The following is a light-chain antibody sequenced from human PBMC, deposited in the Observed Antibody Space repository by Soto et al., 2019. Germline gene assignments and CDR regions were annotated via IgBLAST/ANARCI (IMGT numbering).Light chain of an antibody. CDR2: GSS. CDR3: QQYGSSPT. J-gene: IGKJ1*01. V-gene: IGKV3-20*01. CDR1: QSVSSSY. Sequence: DIVLTQSPGTLSLPPGERATLSCRASQSVSSSYLAWYQQKPDQAPRLLIYGSSSRATGIPDRFSGSGSGTDFTLTIGRLEPEDFAVYYCQQYGSSPTFGQGTKVEVK.